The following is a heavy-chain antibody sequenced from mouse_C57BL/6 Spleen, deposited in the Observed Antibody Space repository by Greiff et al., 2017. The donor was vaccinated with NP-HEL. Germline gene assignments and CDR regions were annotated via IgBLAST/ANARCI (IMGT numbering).Heavy chain of an antibody. CDR3: ARSGDGYYAAWFAY. D-gene: IGHD2-3*01. Sequence: QVQLQQSGAELVKPGASVKISCKASGYAFSSYWMNWVKQRPGKGLEWIGQIYPGDGDTNYNGKFKGKATLTADKSSSTAYMQLSSLTSEDSAVYFCARSGDGYYAAWFAYWGQGTLVTVSA. CDR1: GYAFSSYW. V-gene: IGHV1-80*01. CDR2: IYPGDGDT. J-gene: IGHJ3*01.